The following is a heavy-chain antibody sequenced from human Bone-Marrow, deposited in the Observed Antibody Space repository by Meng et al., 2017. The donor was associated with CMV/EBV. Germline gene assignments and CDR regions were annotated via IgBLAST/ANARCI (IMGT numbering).Heavy chain of an antibody. CDR1: GFTFSSYS. CDR3: AREYCSGGSCYAYYYYGIDV. V-gene: IGHV3-21*01. J-gene: IGHJ6*02. Sequence: GESLKISCAASGFTFSSYSMNWVRQAPGKGLEWVSSISSSSSYIYYADSVKGRFTISRDNAKNSLYLQMNSLRAEDTAVYYCAREYCSGGSCYAYYYYGIDVWRQETTLSGSS. D-gene: IGHD2-15*01. CDR2: ISSSSSYI.